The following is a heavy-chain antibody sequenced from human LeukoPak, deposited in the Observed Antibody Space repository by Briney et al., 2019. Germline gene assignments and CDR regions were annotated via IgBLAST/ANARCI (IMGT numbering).Heavy chain of an antibody. CDR3: ARDHKAAAGRDFDY. Sequence: GGSLRLSCAASGFTFSSYSMNWVRQAPGKGLEWVSYISSSSSAIYYADSVKGRFTISRDNAKNSLYLQMNGLRDEDTAVYYCARDHKAAAGRDFDYWGQGNLVTVSS. J-gene: IGHJ4*02. D-gene: IGHD6-13*01. V-gene: IGHV3-48*02. CDR1: GFTFSSYS. CDR2: ISSSSSAI.